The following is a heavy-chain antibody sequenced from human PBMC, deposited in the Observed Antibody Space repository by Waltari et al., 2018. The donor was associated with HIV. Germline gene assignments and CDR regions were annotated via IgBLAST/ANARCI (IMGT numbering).Heavy chain of an antibody. V-gene: IGHV1-2*02. CDR2: INPNSGAT. Sequence: QVQLVQSGAEVKKPGASVKVSCKASGYTFTGYYMHWVRQAPGQGLEWMGWINPNSGATNYAQKFQGRVTMTRVTSISTAYMELNSLRSHDTAVYYCARPLPYCSTSSCPYFDPWGQGTLVTVSS. J-gene: IGHJ5*02. CDR3: ARPLPYCSTSSCPYFDP. CDR1: GYTFTGYY. D-gene: IGHD2-2*01.